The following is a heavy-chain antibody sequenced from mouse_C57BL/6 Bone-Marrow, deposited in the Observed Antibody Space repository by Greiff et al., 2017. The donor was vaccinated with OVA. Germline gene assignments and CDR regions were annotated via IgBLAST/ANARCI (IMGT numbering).Heavy chain of an antibody. Sequence: EVKLQQSGPELVKPGASVKISCKASGYTFTDYYMNWVKQSHGKSLEWIGDINPNNGGTSYNQKFKGKATLTVDKSSSTAYMELRSLTSEDSAVYYCARSPYYAMDYWGQGTSVTVSS. J-gene: IGHJ4*01. CDR3: ARSPYYAMDY. CDR2: INPNNGGT. CDR1: GYTFTDYY. V-gene: IGHV1-26*01.